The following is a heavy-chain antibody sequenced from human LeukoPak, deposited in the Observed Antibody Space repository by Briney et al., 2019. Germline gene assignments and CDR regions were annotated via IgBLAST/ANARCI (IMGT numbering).Heavy chain of an antibody. D-gene: IGHD1-26*01. Sequence: PSETLSLTCTVSGGSISSSSYYWGWIRQPPGNGLEWIGSIYYSGSTYYNPSLKSRVTMSVDTSKNQFSLKLSSVTAADTAVYYCARDRPEVGAQPYYYMTSGAKGPRSPSP. J-gene: IGHJ6*03. CDR2: IYYSGST. V-gene: IGHV4-39*07. CDR1: GGSISSSSYY. CDR3: ARDRPEVGAQPYYYMTS.